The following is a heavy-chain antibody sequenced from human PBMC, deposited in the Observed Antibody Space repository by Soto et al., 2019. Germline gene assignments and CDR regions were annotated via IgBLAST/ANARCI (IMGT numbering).Heavy chain of an antibody. CDR1: GFRFDYYA. CDR3: AKGDDSSGWFMYYGIDV. Sequence: GGSLRLSCTASGFRFDYYAMYWVRQAPGKGLEWVAGISWNSTSIGYADSVKGRFTISRDNARNSLYLQMSSLRSEDTALYYCAKGDDSSGWFMYYGIDVWGQGTTVTVSS. D-gene: IGHD6-19*01. J-gene: IGHJ6*02. CDR2: ISWNSTSI. V-gene: IGHV3-9*01.